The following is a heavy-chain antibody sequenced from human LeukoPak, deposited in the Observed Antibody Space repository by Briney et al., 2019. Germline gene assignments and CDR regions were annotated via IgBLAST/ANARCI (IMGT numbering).Heavy chain of an antibody. J-gene: IGHJ1*01. CDR3: ARDTKTYSSSWYGYFQH. CDR2: IWYDGSNK. CDR1: GFTFSSYG. D-gene: IGHD6-13*01. Sequence: GGSLRLSCAASGFTFSSYGMHWVRQAPGKGLEWVAVIWYDGSNKYYADSVKGRFTISRDNSKNTLYLQMNSLRAEDTAVYYCARDTKTYSSSWYGYFQHWGQGTLVTVPS. V-gene: IGHV3-33*01.